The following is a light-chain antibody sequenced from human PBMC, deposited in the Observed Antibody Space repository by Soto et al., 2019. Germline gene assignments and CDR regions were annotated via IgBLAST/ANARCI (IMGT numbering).Light chain of an antibody. CDR1: MRDIGAYNL. CDR3: SSFTSKSTLI. V-gene: IGLV2-14*01. J-gene: IGLJ2*01. CDR2: EVR. Sequence: SVLTQPASGSCSPGQSISISCPRTMRDIGAYNLVSWYQQPPGKAPRLIYYEVRNRPSGIPLRFSASKSGNAAALTIAGLQAEDKAHYYCSSFTSKSTLIFGGGTK.